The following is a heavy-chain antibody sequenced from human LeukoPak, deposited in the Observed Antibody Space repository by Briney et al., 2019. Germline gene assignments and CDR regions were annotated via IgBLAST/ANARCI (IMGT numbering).Heavy chain of an antibody. CDR2: ISGDGGST. CDR1: GFTFDDYA. J-gene: IGHJ6*03. D-gene: IGHD2-2*01. Sequence: HPGGSLRLSCAASGFTFDDYAMHWVRQAPGKGLEWVSLISGDGGSTYYADSVKGRFTISRDNSKNSLYLQMNSLRTEDTALYYCAKDQVCHALPYYYYYMDVWGKGTTVTVSS. CDR3: AKDQVCHALPYYYYYMDV. V-gene: IGHV3-43*02.